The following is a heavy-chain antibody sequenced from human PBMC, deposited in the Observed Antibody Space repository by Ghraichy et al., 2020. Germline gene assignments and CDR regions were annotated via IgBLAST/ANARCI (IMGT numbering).Heavy chain of an antibody. J-gene: IGHJ6*02. Sequence: SQTLSLTCAISGDSVSSNSAAWNWIRQSPSRGLEWLGRTYYRSKWYNDYAVSVKSRITINPDTSKNQFSLQLNSVTPEDTAVYYCARWHGEPPAYYYGMDVWGQGTTVTVSS. V-gene: IGHV6-1*01. CDR3: ARWHGEPPAYYYGMDV. CDR1: GDSVSSNSAA. CDR2: TYYRSKWYN. D-gene: IGHD1-14*01.